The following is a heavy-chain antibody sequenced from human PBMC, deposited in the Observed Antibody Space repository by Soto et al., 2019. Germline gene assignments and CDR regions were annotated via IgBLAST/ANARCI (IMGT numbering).Heavy chain of an antibody. CDR2: ISSSSSTI. J-gene: IGHJ6*02. V-gene: IGHV3-48*04. Sequence: PGGSLRLSCAASGLTFTSYSMNWVRQAPGKGLEWVSFISSSSSTIYYADSVKGRFTISRDNAKNSLYLQMDSLRLEDTASYHCIKDILPGGADVWDQGTTVTVSS. CDR1: GLTFTSYS. CDR3: IKDILPGGADV. D-gene: IGHD3-3*02.